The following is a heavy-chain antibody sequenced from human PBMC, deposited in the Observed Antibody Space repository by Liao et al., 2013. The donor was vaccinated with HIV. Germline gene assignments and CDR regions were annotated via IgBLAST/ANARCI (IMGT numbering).Heavy chain of an antibody. J-gene: IGHJ3*02. D-gene: IGHD3-3*01. V-gene: IGHV4-4*07. CDR1: GGSISSYY. Sequence: QVQLQESGPGLVNPSETLSLTCSVSGGSISSYYWSWSRQSAGKGLEWIGRMYPSGNTNYNPSLKSRVTMSIDTSKNQFSLKLNSVTAADTAVYYCSRERRYYDFWSGWEGDAFDIWGPRDNGHRLF. CDR3: SRERRYYDFWSGWEGDAFDI. CDR2: MYPSGNT.